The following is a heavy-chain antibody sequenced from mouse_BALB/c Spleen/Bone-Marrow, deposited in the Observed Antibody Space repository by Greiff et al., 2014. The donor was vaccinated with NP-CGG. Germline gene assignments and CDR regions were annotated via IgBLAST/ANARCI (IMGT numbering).Heavy chain of an antibody. Sequence: EVQLHQSGAELVKPGASVKLSCTASGFNIKDTYMHWVKQRPEQGLEWIGRIDPANGNTKYDPKFQGKATITADTSSNTAYLQVSSLTSEDTAVYYCARWEYYAMDYWGQGTSVTVSS. CDR1: GFNIKDTY. CDR2: IDPANGNT. D-gene: IGHD4-1*01. CDR3: ARWEYYAMDY. V-gene: IGHV14-3*02. J-gene: IGHJ4*01.